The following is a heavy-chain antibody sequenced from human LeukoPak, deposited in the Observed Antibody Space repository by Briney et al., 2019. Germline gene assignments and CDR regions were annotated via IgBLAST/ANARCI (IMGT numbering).Heavy chain of an antibody. V-gene: IGHV3-23*01. CDR2: ISGSGSGGST. Sequence: GGSLRLSCAASGFTFSSSAMSWVRQAPGKGLEWVSSISGSGSGGSTYYADSVKGRFTISRDNSKNTLYLQMNSLRAEDTAVYYCARAEVSIALDVWGKGTTVTVSS. D-gene: IGHD6-6*01. CDR3: ARAEVSIALDV. J-gene: IGHJ6*04. CDR1: GFTFSSSA.